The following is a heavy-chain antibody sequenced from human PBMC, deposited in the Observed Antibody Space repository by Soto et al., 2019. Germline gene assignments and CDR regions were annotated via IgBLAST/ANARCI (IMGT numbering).Heavy chain of an antibody. CDR2: IYYSGST. CDR3: ARVPTVPTEYFDY. Sequence: QVQLQESGPGLVKPSQTLSLTCTVSGGSISSGDYYWSWIRQPPGKGLEWIGYIYYSGSTYYNPSLKSRVTISVAPSKNRFSLKLSSVTAADTAVYYCARVPTVPTEYFDYWGQGTLVTVSS. J-gene: IGHJ4*02. V-gene: IGHV4-30-4*01. CDR1: GGSISSGDYY. D-gene: IGHD4-17*01.